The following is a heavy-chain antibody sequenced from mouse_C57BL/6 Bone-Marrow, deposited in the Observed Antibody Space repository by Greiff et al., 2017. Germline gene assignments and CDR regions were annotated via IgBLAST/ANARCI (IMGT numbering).Heavy chain of an antibody. D-gene: IGHD2-3*01. CDR3: TTGRWLFDY. V-gene: IGHV14-4*01. CDR2: IDPENGDT. Sequence: LVESGAELVRPGASVKLSCTASGFNIKDDYMHWVKQRPEQGLEWIGWIDPENGDTEYASKFQGKATITADTSSNTAYLQLSSLTSEDTAVYYCTTGRWLFDYWGQGTTLTVSS. CDR1: GFNIKDDY. J-gene: IGHJ2*01.